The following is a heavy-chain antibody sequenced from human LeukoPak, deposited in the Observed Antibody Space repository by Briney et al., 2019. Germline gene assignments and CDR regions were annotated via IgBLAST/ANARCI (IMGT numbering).Heavy chain of an antibody. D-gene: IGHD3-16*02. Sequence: SETLSLTCTVSGGSISSGSYYWSWIRQPAGKGLEWIGRIYTSGSTNYNPSLKSRVTISADTSKSQFSLKLNSVTAPDTAVYYCARLIGLGEVSPYFDFWGQGRLVTVSS. J-gene: IGHJ4*02. CDR2: IYTSGST. V-gene: IGHV4-61*02. CDR1: GGSISSGSYY. CDR3: ARLIGLGEVSPYFDF.